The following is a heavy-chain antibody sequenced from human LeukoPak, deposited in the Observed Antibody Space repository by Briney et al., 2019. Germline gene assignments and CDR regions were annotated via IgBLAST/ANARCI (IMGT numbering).Heavy chain of an antibody. CDR1: GFTFSTYW. CDR2: IKNDGSEE. CDR3: ARAIRGSAVDTGDR. V-gene: IGHV3-7*01. Sequence: GGSLRLSCAASGFTFSTYWMRWVRQAPGKGLEGVANIKNDGSEEYYVDSVKGRFTVSRDNAKNSLFLQMNSLTVEDTAVYYCARAIRGSAVDTGDRWGQGTLVTVSS. J-gene: IGHJ4*02. D-gene: IGHD3-10*01.